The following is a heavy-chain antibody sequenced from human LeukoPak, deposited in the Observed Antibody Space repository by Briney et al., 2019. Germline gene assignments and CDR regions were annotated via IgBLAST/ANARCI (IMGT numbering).Heavy chain of an antibody. CDR1: GGSFSGYY. D-gene: IGHD3-3*01. J-gene: IGHJ4*02. CDR3: ATDYDFWSGSIYANY. V-gene: IGHV4-34*01. CDR2: INHSGST. Sequence: PSETLSLTCAVYGGSFSGYYWSWIRQPPGKGLEWIGEINHSGSTNYNPSLKSRVTISVDTSKNQFSLTLSSVTAADTAVYYCATDYDFWSGSIYANYWGQGTLVTVSS.